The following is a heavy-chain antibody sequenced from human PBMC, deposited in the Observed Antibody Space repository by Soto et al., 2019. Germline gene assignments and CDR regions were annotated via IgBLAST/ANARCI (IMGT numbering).Heavy chain of an antibody. D-gene: IGHD1-7*01. V-gene: IGHV1-2*04. J-gene: IGHJ4*02. Sequence: ASGNVSCKASGYTFTGYYMHWVRQAPGQGLEWMGWINPNSGGTNYAQKFQGWVTMTRDTSISTAYMELSRLRSDDTAVYYCARDLTGTYYFDYWGQGTLVTVSS. CDR3: ARDLTGTYYFDY. CDR2: INPNSGGT. CDR1: GYTFTGYY.